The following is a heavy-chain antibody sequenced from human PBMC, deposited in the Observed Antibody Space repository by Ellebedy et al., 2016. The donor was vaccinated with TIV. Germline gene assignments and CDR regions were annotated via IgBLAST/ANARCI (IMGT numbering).Heavy chain of an antibody. V-gene: IGHV2-5*01. CDR3: AHSGYYDSSGYFHY. Sequence: SGPTLVKPTQTLTLTCTFSGFSLTTSGVGVGWIRQPPGKALEWLALIYWNDARHYSPSLKSRLTISKDTSRNRVVLTMTNVDPVDTATYYCAHSGYYDSSGYFHYWGQGALVTVSS. J-gene: IGHJ4*02. CDR1: GFSLTTSGVG. D-gene: IGHD3-22*01. CDR2: IYWNDAR.